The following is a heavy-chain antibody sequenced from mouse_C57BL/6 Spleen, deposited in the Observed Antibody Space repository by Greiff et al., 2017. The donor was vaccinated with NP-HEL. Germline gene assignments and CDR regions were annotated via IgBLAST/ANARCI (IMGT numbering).Heavy chain of an antibody. J-gene: IGHJ3*01. CDR2: IYPRDGST. D-gene: IGHD1-1*01. V-gene: IGHV1-78*01. CDR3: ASPFYYGSSFAWFAY. Sequence: QVHVKQSDAELVKPGASVKISCKVSGYTFTDHTIHWMKQRPEQGLEWIGYIYPRDGSTKYNEKFKGKATLTADKSSSTAYMQLNSLTSGDSAVYFCASPFYYGSSFAWFAYWGQGTLVTVSA. CDR1: GYTFTDHT.